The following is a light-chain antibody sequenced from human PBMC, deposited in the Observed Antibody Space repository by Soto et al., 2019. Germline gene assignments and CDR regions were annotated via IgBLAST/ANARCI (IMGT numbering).Light chain of an antibody. CDR1: SSDVGDYNY. CDR3: SSYTSSSTYV. V-gene: IGLV2-14*01. Sequence: QSVLTQPASVSGSPGQSITIACTGTSSDVGDYNYVSWYQQYPGKAPRLVISDVSNRPSGVSNRFSGSKSGNSASLTISGLQAEDEADYYCSSYTSSSTYVFGTGTKVTVL. CDR2: DVS. J-gene: IGLJ1*01.